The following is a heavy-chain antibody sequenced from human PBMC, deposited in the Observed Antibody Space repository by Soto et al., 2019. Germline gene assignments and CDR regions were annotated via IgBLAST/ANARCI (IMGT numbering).Heavy chain of an antibody. V-gene: IGHV3-21*01. CDR2: ISSRSDI. CDR3: AREYTAWPLAYGMDV. CDR1: GFTFSTYS. D-gene: IGHD2-2*02. Sequence: GGSLRLSCVGSGFTFSTYSINWVRQAPGKGLEWVSSISSRSDIYYADSVKGRFTISRDNAKNSVSLQMNSLRAEDTAVYYCAREYTAWPLAYGMDVWGQGTTVTVSS. J-gene: IGHJ6*02.